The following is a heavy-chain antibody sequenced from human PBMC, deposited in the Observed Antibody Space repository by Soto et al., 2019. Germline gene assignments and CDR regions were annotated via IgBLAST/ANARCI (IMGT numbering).Heavy chain of an antibody. CDR2: IYPGDSDT. D-gene: IGHD1-7*01. CDR1: GYSFTSYW. V-gene: IGHV5-51*01. CDR3: ARHWNYTGDAFDI. J-gene: IGHJ3*02. Sequence: PGESLKISCKGSGYSFTSYWIGWVRQMPGKGLEWMGVIYPGDSDTRYSPSFQGQVTISADKSISTAYLQWSSLKASDTAMYYCARHWNYTGDAFDIWGQGTMVTVSS.